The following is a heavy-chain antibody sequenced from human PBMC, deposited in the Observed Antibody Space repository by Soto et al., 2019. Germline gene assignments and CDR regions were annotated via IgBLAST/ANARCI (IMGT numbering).Heavy chain of an antibody. CDR1: GGCFSGYY. CDR3: ARGRSSMVRGVKPWPYYDY. V-gene: IGHV4-34*01. D-gene: IGHD3-10*01. CDR2: INHSGST. Sequence: SETLSLTCAVYGGCFSGYYWSWIRQPPGKGLEWIGEINHSGSTNYNPSLKSRVTISVDTSKNQFSLKLSSVTAADTAVYYCARGRSSMVRGVKPWPYYDYWGQGPLVTVSS. J-gene: IGHJ4*02.